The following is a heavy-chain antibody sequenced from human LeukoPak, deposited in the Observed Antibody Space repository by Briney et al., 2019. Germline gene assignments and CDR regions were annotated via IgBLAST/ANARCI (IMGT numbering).Heavy chain of an antibody. J-gene: IGHJ4*02. D-gene: IGHD3-16*02. CDR3: AKDHGGTRNAVYDYVWGSYRLGSEYFDC. V-gene: IGHV3-30*02. Sequence: PGGSLRLSCAASGFTFSSYGLHWVRQAPGKGLEWVAFIRYDGSNKYYADSVKGRFTISRDNSKNTLYLQMNSLRAEDTAVYYCAKDHGGTRNAVYDYVWGSYRLGSEYFDCWGQGTLVTVSS. CDR2: IRYDGSNK. CDR1: GFTFSSYG.